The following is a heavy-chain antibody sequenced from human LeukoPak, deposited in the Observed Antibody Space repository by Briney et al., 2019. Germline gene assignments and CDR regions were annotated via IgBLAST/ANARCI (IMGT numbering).Heavy chain of an antibody. J-gene: IGHJ1*01. CDR3: ARHGLYDSTDYWTFQH. CDR1: GRTFSDYY. D-gene: IGHD3-22*01. CDR2: ISSSSKYK. Sequence: SLRLSCAASGRTFSDYYMSWIRQAPVKGRKTISYISSSSKYKNYADAVHGRPTIARDNVKSWMYLQMNGVRAVDTAVYYCARHGLYDSTDYWTFQHWGQGTLVTVSS. V-gene: IGHV3-11*06.